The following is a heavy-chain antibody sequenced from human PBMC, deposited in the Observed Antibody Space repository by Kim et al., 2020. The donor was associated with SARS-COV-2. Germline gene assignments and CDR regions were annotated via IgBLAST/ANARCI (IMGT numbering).Heavy chain of an antibody. CDR1: GFTFSSYA. J-gene: IGHJ6*02. V-gene: IGHV3-23*01. CDR3: AKDKGLGSTSGYYYYYGMDV. D-gene: IGHD2-2*01. Sequence: GGSLRLSCAASGFTFSSYAMSWVRQAPGKGLEWVSAISGSGGSTYYADSVKGRFTISRDNSKNTLYLQMNSLRAEDTAVYYCAKDKGLGSTSGYYYYYGMDVWGQGTTVTVSS. CDR2: ISGSGGST.